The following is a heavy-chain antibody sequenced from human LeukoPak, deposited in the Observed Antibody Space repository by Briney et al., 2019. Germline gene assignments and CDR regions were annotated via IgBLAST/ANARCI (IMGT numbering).Heavy chain of an antibody. CDR2: ISGSGATT. CDR1: GFTFSSYA. J-gene: IGHJ4*02. V-gene: IGHV3-23*01. Sequence: PGGSLRLSCAASGFTFSSYAMSWVRQAPGKGLEWVSGISGSGATTSYTDSVKGRFTISRDNSKNTLFLQMNSLRAEDTAVYYCANNKSPTRHFDYWGQGTLVTVSS. CDR3: ANNKSPTRHFDY.